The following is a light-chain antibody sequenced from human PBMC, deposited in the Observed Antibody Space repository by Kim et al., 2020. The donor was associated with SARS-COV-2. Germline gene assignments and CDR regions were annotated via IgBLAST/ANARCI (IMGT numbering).Light chain of an antibody. V-gene: IGLV3-1*01. CDR2: EDS. CDR3: QAWDSSTVV. Sequence: VSPGHTACITCSADKLWYKSACWYQQKPGQSPVLVIYEDSKRPSGIPERFSGSNSGNTAPLTFSGTQAMDEADYYGQAWDSSTVVFGGGTQLTVL. J-gene: IGLJ2*01. CDR1: KLWYKS.